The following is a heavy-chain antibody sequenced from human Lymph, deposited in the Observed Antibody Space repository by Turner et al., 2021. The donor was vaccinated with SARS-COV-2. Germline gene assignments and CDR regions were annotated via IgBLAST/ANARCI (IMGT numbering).Heavy chain of an antibody. Sequence: VQLVESGGGVVQPGRFLRPSCAASGFTFSSYAMHWDRQAPGKGLEWVAVISYDGSNKYYADAVKGRFTISRDNSKNTLYLKMNSLRAEDTAVYYCARDTGGQVDVWGQGTTVTVSS. CDR3: ARDTGGQVDV. J-gene: IGHJ6*02. D-gene: IGHD2-8*02. CDR1: GFTFSSYA. CDR2: ISYDGSNK. V-gene: IGHV3-30-3*01.